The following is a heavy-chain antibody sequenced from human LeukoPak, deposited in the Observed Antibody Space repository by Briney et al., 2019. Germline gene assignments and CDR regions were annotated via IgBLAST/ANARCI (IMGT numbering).Heavy chain of an antibody. Sequence: VASVKVSCKASGGTFRTTGISWLRQAPGQGPEWLGGILPMLGGGNYPQRFQGRVTITADESTKTVYMELSGLRSEDTATYYCAIEGGTFNWFDPWGQGTLLTVSA. CDR1: GGTFRTTG. CDR2: ILPMLGGG. V-gene: IGHV1-69*13. CDR3: AIEGGTFNWFDP. D-gene: IGHD3-16*01. J-gene: IGHJ5*02.